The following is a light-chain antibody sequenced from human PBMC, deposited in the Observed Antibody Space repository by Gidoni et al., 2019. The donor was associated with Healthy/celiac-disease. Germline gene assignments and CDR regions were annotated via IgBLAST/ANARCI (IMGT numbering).Light chain of an antibody. CDR3: QQYYVTPLT. V-gene: IGKV4-1*01. CDR1: QSVLYSSNNKNY. J-gene: IGKJ4*01. Sequence: DIVLHQPPDSLAVSLGERATINCKSSQSVLYSSNNKNYLAWYQQKPGHPPKLLVYWASTRESGVPDRFSGSGSGTDFTLTISSLQAEDVAVYYCQQYYVTPLTFGGGTKVEIK. CDR2: WAS.